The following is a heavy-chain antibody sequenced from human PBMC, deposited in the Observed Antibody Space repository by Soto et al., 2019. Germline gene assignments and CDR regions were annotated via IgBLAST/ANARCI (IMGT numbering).Heavy chain of an antibody. D-gene: IGHD2-8*01. CDR3: AKDPIVLMVYAMGYYFDY. CDR1: GFTFSSYA. J-gene: IGHJ4*02. Sequence: GGSLRLSCAASGFTFSSYAMSWLRQAPGKGLEWVSVISGSGGSTYYADSVKGRFTISRDNSKNTLYLQMNSLRAEDTAVYYCAKDPIVLMVYAMGYYFDYWGQGTLVTVSS. CDR2: ISGSGGST. V-gene: IGHV3-23*01.